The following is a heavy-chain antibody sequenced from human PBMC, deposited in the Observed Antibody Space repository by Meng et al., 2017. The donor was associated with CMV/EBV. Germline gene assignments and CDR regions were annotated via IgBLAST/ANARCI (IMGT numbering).Heavy chain of an antibody. CDR3: ATGQGTILMVRGVPKKGFDY. CDR1: ITSNYW. V-gene: IGHV4-4*02. D-gene: IGHD3-10*01. CDR2: IYHSGST. Sequence: ITSNYWWTWVRQLPGKGLEWVGEIYHSGSTNYNPSLKSRVTISLDKSNNHFSLDLKYVTAADTAVYYCATGQGTILMVRGVPKKGFDYWGQGTLVTVSS. J-gene: IGHJ4*02.